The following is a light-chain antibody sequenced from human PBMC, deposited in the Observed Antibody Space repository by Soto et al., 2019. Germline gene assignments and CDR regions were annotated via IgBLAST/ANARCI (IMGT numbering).Light chain of an antibody. CDR2: DVS. CDR3: SSYTSSSTLLYV. CDR1: SRDVGGYNY. Sequence: QSALTQPASVSGSPGQSITISCTGTSRDVGGYNYVSWYQQHPGKAPKLMIYDVSNRPSGVSNRFSGSKSGNTASLTISGLQAEDEVDYYCSSYTSSSTLLYVFGTGTKLTVL. J-gene: IGLJ1*01. V-gene: IGLV2-14*01.